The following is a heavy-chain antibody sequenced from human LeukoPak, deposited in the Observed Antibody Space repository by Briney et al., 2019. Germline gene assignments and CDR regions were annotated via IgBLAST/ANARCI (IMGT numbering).Heavy chain of an antibody. V-gene: IGHV3-9*01. Sequence: GGFLRLSCAASGFTFDDYAMHWVRQAPGKGLEWVSGISWNSGSIGYADSVKGRFTISRDNAKNSLYLQMNSLRAEDTALYYCAKAGGGYNYGYSDYWGQGTLVTVSS. CDR3: AKAGGGYNYGYSDY. CDR2: ISWNSGSI. CDR1: GFTFDDYA. J-gene: IGHJ4*02. D-gene: IGHD5-24*01.